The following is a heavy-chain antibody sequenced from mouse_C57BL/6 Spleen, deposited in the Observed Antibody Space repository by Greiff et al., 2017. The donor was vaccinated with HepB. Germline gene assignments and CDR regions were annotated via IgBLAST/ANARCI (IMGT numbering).Heavy chain of an antibody. CDR3: ARRDFLTGTGAWFAY. J-gene: IGHJ3*01. D-gene: IGHD4-1*01. V-gene: IGHV1-50*01. Sequence: VQLQQPGAELVKPGASVKLSCKASGYTFTSYWMQWVKQRPGQGLEWIGEIDPSDSYTNYNQKFKGKATLTVDTSSSTAYMQLSSLTSEDSAVYYCARRDFLTGTGAWFAYWGQGTLVTVSA. CDR2: IDPSDSYT. CDR1: GYTFTSYW.